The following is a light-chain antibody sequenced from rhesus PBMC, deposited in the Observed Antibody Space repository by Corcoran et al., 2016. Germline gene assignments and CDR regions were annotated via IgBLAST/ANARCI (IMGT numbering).Light chain of an antibody. V-gene: IGKV3-42*01. CDR1: QSVSSS. CDR3: QQDYSWPLT. Sequence: EIVMTQSPATLSLSPGERATLSCRASQSVSSSLAWYQQKPGQAPKLLIYGASRRATGIPARFSGSGSGTEFTLTISSLEPEDVGVYYCQQDYSWPLTFGGGTKVELK. CDR2: GAS. J-gene: IGKJ4*01.